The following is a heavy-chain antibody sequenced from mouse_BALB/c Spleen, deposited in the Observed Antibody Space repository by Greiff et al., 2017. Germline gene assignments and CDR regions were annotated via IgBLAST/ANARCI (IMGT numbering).Heavy chain of an antibody. CDR1: GYAFSSYW. D-gene: IGHD1-1*01. CDR3: ARWGGSIFAY. J-gene: IGHJ3*01. CDR2: IYPGDGDT. V-gene: IGHV1-80*01. Sequence: QVQLQQSGAELVRPGSSVKISCKASGYAFSSYWMHWVKQRPGQGLEWVGQIYPGDGDTNYYGKFKGKATLTADKSSSTAYMQLSSLTSEDSAVYFCARWGGSIFAYWGQGTLVTVSA.